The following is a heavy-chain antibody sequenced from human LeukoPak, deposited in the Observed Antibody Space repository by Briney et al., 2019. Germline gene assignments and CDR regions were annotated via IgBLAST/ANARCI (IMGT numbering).Heavy chain of an antibody. CDR2: ISGSGGST. D-gene: IGHD3-22*01. V-gene: IGHV3-23*01. CDR3: AKGYYYDSSGYYGETAVDI. CDR1: GFTFSSYA. J-gene: IGHJ3*02. Sequence: PGGSLRLSCAASGFTFSSYAMSWVRQAPGKGLEWVSAISGSGGSTYYADSVKGRFTISRDNSKNTLYLQMNSLRAEDTAVYYCAKGYYYDSSGYYGETAVDIWGQGTMVTVSS.